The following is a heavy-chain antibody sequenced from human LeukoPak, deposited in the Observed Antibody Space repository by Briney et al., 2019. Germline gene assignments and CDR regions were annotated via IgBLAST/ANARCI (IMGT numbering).Heavy chain of an antibody. Sequence: GASVKVSCKASGYTFTSYGISWVRQAPGQGLEWMGWISAYNGNTNYAQKLQGRVTMTTDTSTSTAYMELSSLRSEDTAVYYCAAVPDYGEKLDYYFDYWGQGTLVTVSS. J-gene: IGHJ4*02. CDR2: ISAYNGNT. V-gene: IGHV1-18*01. CDR1: GYTFTSYG. D-gene: IGHD4-17*01. CDR3: AAVPDYGEKLDYYFDY.